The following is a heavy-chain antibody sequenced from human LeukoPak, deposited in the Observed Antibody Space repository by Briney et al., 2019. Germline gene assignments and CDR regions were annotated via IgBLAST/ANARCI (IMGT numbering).Heavy chain of an antibody. CDR2: INRRGHT. J-gene: IGHJ4*02. Sequence: GGSLRLSCAASGFTFDRFTIHWVRQTPGKGLEWVSLINRRGHTFYADSVKGRFTISRDNSRNSVFLQMNSLRPEDTALYHCAKEVDCPSDCLFFHSWGQGTLVTVSS. CDR1: GFTFDRFT. V-gene: IGHV3-43*01. CDR3: AKEVDCPSDCLFFHS. D-gene: IGHD2-21*02.